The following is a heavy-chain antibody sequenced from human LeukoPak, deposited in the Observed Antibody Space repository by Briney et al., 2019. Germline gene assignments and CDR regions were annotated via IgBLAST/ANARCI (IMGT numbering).Heavy chain of an antibody. CDR2: IWYDGSNK. J-gene: IGHJ4*02. Sequence: PGRSLRLSCAASGFTFSSYGMHWVRQAPGKGLEWVAVIWYDGSNKYYADSVKGRFTISRDNSKNTLYLQINSLRAEDTAVYYCARCPSTENFDFWGQGTLVTVSS. V-gene: IGHV3-33*08. CDR1: GFTFSSYG. D-gene: IGHD2-2*01. CDR3: ARCPSTENFDF.